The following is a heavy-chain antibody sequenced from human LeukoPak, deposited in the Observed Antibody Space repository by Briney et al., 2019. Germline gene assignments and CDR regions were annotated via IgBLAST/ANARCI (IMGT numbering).Heavy chain of an antibody. CDR1: GGTFSSYA. Sequence: SVKVSCEASGGTFSSYALSWVRQAPGQGLEWMGGIIPIFGTANYAQKFQGRVTITADESTSTAYMELSSLRSEDTAVYYCAAVVPAVMGYFDYWGQGTLVTVSS. CDR2: IIPIFGTA. V-gene: IGHV1-69*13. J-gene: IGHJ4*02. CDR3: AAVVPAVMGYFDY. D-gene: IGHD2-2*01.